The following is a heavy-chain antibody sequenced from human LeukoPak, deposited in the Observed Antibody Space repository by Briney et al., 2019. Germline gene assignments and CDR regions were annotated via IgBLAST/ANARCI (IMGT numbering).Heavy chain of an antibody. CDR1: VFTFSNYW. J-gene: IGHJ4*02. Sequence: PGGSLRLSCAASVFTFSNYWMHWVRQAPGKGLVWVSRINSDGSSTTSADSVKGRFTISRDNAKNTLYLQMNSLRAEDTAVYYCAKGGATVIDYWGQGTLVTVSS. V-gene: IGHV3-74*01. D-gene: IGHD4-17*01. CDR3: AKGGATVIDY. CDR2: INSDGSST.